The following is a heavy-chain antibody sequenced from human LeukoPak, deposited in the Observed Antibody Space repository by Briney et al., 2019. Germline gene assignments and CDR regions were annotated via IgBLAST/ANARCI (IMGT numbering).Heavy chain of an antibody. V-gene: IGHV4-59*01. J-gene: IGHJ4*02. CDR1: GASINVY. D-gene: IGHD5-12*01. CDR2: VYYGGST. Sequence: SETLPLTCAVSGASINVYWTWIRQPPGKGLEWIGYVYYGGSTNYNPSLKSRVSMSVDTSKNQFSLTLTSVTVADTAFYYCARGGIRGYSAFDNLDFWGLGTHVTVSS. CDR3: ARGGIRGYSAFDNLDF.